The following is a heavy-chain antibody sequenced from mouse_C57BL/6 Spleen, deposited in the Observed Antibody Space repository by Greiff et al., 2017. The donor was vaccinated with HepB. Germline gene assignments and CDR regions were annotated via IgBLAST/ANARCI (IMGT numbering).Heavy chain of an antibody. CDR3: AMGPYGYDGRGFDY. V-gene: IGHV1-52*01. CDR2: IDPSDSET. CDR1: GYTFTSYW. J-gene: IGHJ2*01. Sequence: QVQLQQPGAELVRPGSSVKLSCKASGYTFTSYWMHWVKQRPIQGLEWIGNIDPSDSETHYNQKFKDKATLTVDKSSSTAYMQLSSLTSEDSAVYYGAMGPYGYDGRGFDYWGQGTTLTVSS. D-gene: IGHD2-2*01.